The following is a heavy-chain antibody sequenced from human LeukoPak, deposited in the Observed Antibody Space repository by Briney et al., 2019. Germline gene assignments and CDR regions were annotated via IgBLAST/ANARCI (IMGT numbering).Heavy chain of an antibody. Sequence: SETLSLTCTVSGGSISSSSYYWGWIRQPPGKGLEWIGSIYYSGSTYYNPSLKSRVTISVDTSKNQFSLKLSSVTAADTAVYYCARVWSGNYYEDRGAFHIWGQGTLVTVSS. CDR2: IYYSGST. CDR3: ARVWSGNYYEDRGAFHI. J-gene: IGHJ3*02. D-gene: IGHD3-22*01. V-gene: IGHV4-39*07. CDR1: GGSISSSSYY.